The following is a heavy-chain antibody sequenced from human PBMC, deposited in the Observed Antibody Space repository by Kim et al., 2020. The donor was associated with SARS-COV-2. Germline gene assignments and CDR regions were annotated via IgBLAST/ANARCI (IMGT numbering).Heavy chain of an antibody. Sequence: GGSLRHSCAASGFRFNSYAMHWVRQAPDKGLECVASISYDGSNKYYADSVRGRFTISRDNSKNTLYVEMNSLRVEDTAVYLCARGYYDSSGYYGGLVYWG. J-gene: IGHJ4*01. D-gene: IGHD3-22*01. V-gene: IGHV3-30-3*01. CDR2: ISYDGSNK. CDR3: ARGYYDSSGYYGGLVY. CDR1: GFRFNSYA.